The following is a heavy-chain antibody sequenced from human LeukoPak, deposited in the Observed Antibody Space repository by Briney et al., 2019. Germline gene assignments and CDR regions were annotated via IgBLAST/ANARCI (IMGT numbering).Heavy chain of an antibody. CDR3: ARDSGLRFLEWLFDP. CDR1: GGTFSSYT. D-gene: IGHD3-3*01. V-gene: IGHV1-46*03. Sequence: ASVKVSCKASGGTFSSYTISWVRQAPGQGLEWMGIINPSGGSTSYAQKFQGRVTMTRDTSTSTVYMELSSLRSEDTAVYYCARDSGLRFLEWLFDPWGQGTLVTVSS. CDR2: INPSGGST. J-gene: IGHJ5*02.